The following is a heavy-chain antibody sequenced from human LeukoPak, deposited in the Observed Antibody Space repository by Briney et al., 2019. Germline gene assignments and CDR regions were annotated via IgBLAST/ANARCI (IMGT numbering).Heavy chain of an antibody. D-gene: IGHD6-19*01. CDR1: GYTFTGYY. J-gene: IGHJ2*01. CDR3: ARSRGVAGTRWYFDL. Sequence: GASVKVSCKASGYTFTGYYMHWVRQAPGQGLEWIGWINPSSGGTNYAQKFQGRVTMTRDTSISTAYMELSRLRSDDTAVYYCARSRGVAGTRWYFDLWGRGTLVTVSS. V-gene: IGHV1-2*02. CDR2: INPSSGGT.